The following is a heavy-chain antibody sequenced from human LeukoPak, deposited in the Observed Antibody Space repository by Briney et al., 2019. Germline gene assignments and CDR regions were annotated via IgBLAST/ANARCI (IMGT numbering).Heavy chain of an antibody. Sequence: ASVKVSCKASGGTFSSYAISWVRQAPGQGLEWMGGIIPIFGTANFAQKFKGRVTITTDESTSTAYMELSSLRSEDTAVYYCTREGLAYCGGDCYSGFDYWGQGTLFTVSS. CDR1: GGTFSSYA. CDR2: IIPIFGTA. D-gene: IGHD2-21*02. CDR3: TREGLAYCGGDCYSGFDY. V-gene: IGHV1-69*05. J-gene: IGHJ4*02.